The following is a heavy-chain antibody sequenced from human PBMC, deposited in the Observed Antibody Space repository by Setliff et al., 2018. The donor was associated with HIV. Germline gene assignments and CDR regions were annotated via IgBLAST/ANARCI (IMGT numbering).Heavy chain of an antibody. V-gene: IGHV3-73*01. Sequence: GGSLRLSCAASGFTFSGSAMHWVRQASGKGLEWVGRIRNKPNDYATAHAASVKGRFTISRDDSQNTAYLQMNSLRTEDTAVYFCAVSPDGDCATTKCANWFDPWGQGTQVTVSS. CDR1: GFTFSGSA. CDR2: IRNKPNDYAT. CDR3: AVSPDGDCATTKCANWFDP. D-gene: IGHD4-17*01. J-gene: IGHJ5*02.